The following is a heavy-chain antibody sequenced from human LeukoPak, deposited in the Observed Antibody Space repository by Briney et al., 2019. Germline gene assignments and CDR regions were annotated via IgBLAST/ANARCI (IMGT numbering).Heavy chain of an antibody. CDR1: GFTFSSYA. D-gene: IGHD3-9*01. Sequence: GGCLRLSCAASGFTFSSYAMSWVRPAPGEGLEWVSAISGSGGSTYYADSVRGRFTISRDNSKNTLYLQMNSLTAEDTAVYYCAKVNYDILTGYYTTLDDCGHRTLVTVSS. V-gene: IGHV3-23*01. CDR2: ISGSGGST. J-gene: IGHJ4*01. CDR3: AKVNYDILTGYYTTLDD.